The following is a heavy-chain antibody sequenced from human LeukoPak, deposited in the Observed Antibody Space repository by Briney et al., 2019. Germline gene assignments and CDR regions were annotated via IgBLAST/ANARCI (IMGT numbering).Heavy chain of an antibody. V-gene: IGHV3-48*03. J-gene: IGHJ4*02. CDR3: AKSFMD. CDR2: ISSGGTTI. CDR1: GFTFSSYE. D-gene: IGHD3-10*01. Sequence: GGSLRLSCAASGFTFSSYEMNWVRQAPGKGLEWFSHISSGGTTIYYADSVKGRFTISRDNAKNSLYLQMNGLRAEDTAVYYCAKSFMDWGQGTLVTVSS.